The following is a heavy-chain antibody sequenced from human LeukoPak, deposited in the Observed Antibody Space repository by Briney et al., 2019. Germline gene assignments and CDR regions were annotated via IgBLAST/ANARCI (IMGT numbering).Heavy chain of an antibody. V-gene: IGHV1-8*01. CDR3: ARGGYSSSWYNYYGMDV. Sequence: ASVTVSCKASGYTFTSYDINWVRQATGQGLEWMGWMNPNSGNTGYAQKFQGRVTMTRNTSISTAYMELSSLRSEDTAVYYCARGGYSSSWYNYYGMDVWGQGTTVTVSS. J-gene: IGHJ6*02. D-gene: IGHD6-13*01. CDR2: MNPNSGNT. CDR1: GYTFTSYD.